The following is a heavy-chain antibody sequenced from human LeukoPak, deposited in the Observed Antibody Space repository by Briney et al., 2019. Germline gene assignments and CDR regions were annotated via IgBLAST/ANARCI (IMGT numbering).Heavy chain of an antibody. CDR3: ARNREIATGDFDY. V-gene: IGHV4-59*01. D-gene: IGHD2-21*01. CDR1: GGSISSYY. J-gene: IGHJ4*02. Sequence: KPSETLSLTCTVSGGSISSYYWSWIRQPPGKGLEWIGYIYYSGSTNYNPSLKSRVTISIDTSKNQFSLKLSSVTAADTAVYYCARNREIATGDFDYWGQGTLVTVSS. CDR2: IYYSGST.